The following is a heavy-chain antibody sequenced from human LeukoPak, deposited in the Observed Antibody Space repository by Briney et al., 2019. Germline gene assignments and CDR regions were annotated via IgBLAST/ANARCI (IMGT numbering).Heavy chain of an antibody. J-gene: IGHJ4*02. CDR3: AREPLGYCSSTSCYYFDY. Sequence: SETLSLTCAVYGVSFSDSYWSWIRQPPGKGLEWIGEINHRGSTNYSPSLKSRVSMSVDTSKNQFSLKLSSVTAADTAVYYCAREPLGYCSSTSCYYFDYWGQGTLVTVSS. CDR2: INHRGST. V-gene: IGHV4-34*01. CDR1: GVSFSDSY. D-gene: IGHD2-2*01.